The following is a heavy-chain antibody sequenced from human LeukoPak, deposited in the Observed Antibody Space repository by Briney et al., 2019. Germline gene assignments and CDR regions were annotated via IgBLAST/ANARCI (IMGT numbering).Heavy chain of an antibody. Sequence: GGSLRLSCAASGFTFSSYSMNWVRQAPGKGLEWVSSISSSSSYIYYADSVKGRFTISRDNAKNSLYLQMNSLRAEDTAVYYCAREGPFPNRYSSLDYWGQGTLVTVSS. CDR2: ISSSSSYI. J-gene: IGHJ4*02. V-gene: IGHV3-21*01. D-gene: IGHD6-13*01. CDR3: AREGPFPNRYSSLDY. CDR1: GFTFSSYS.